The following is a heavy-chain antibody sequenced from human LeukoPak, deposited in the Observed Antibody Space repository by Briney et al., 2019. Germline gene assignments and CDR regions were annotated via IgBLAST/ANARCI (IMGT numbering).Heavy chain of an antibody. CDR3: ARQANLTGYFDY. V-gene: IGHV5-51*01. D-gene: IGHD1-26*01. J-gene: IGHJ4*02. Sequence: GESLKISCKGSGYTFTSYWIGWVRQMPGEGLEWMGIIYPGDSDTRYSPSFQGQVTISADKSINTAYLQWSSLKASDTAMYYCARQANLTGYFDYWGQGTLVTVSS. CDR2: IYPGDSDT. CDR1: GYTFTSYW.